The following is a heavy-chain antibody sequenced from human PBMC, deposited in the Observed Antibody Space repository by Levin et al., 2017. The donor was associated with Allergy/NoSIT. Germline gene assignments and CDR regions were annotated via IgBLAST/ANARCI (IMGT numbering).Heavy chain of an antibody. CDR3: ARGDHCSGGSCYSYYFDY. Sequence: PGESLKISCAASGFTFSSYGMHWVRQAPGKGLEWVAVIWYDGSNKYYADSVKGRFTISRDNSKNTLYLQMNSLRAEDTAVYYCARGDHCSGGSCYSYYFDYWGQGTLVTVSS. CDR2: IWYDGSNK. CDR1: GFTFSSYG. V-gene: IGHV3-33*01. D-gene: IGHD2-15*01. J-gene: IGHJ4*02.